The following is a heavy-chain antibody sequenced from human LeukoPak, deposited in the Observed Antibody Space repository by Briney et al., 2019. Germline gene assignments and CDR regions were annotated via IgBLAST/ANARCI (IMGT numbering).Heavy chain of an antibody. CDR3: AKDLIAARGYFDY. V-gene: IGHV3-73*01. D-gene: IGHD6-6*01. CDR2: IRSKANSYAT. J-gene: IGHJ4*02. CDR1: GFTFSGSA. Sequence: GGSLRLSCAASGFTFSGSAMHWVRQASGKGLEWVGRIRSKANSYATAYAASVKGRFTISRDDSKNTAYLQMNSLKTEDTAVYYCAKDLIAARGYFDYWGQGTLVTVSS.